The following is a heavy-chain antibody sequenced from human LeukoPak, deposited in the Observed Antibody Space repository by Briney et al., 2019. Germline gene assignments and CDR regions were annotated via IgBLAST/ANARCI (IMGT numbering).Heavy chain of an antibody. Sequence: GGTLRLSCAASGFTFSSYGMSWVRQAPGKGLEWVSFIYSDNTHYSDSVKGRFAISRDNSKNTLYLQMNSLRAEDTAVYYCARRAGAYSHPYDYWGQGTLVTVSS. J-gene: IGHJ4*02. CDR1: GFTFSSYG. CDR3: ARRAGAYSHPYDY. D-gene: IGHD4/OR15-4a*01. V-gene: IGHV3-53*01. CDR2: IYSDNT.